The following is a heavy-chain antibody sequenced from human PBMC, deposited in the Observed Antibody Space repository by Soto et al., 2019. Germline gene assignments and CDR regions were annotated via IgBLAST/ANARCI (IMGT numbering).Heavy chain of an antibody. V-gene: IGHV1-18*01. CDR3: ASDPDFWTSHDAFDI. CDR1: GYTFTSYG. CDR2: ISAYNGNT. Sequence: ASVKGSCKASGYTFTSYGISWVRQAPGQGLEWMGWISAYNGNTNYAQKLQGRVTMTTDTSTSTAYMELRSLRSDDTAVYYCASDPDFWTSHDAFDIWGQGTMVTVSS. D-gene: IGHD3-3*01. J-gene: IGHJ3*02.